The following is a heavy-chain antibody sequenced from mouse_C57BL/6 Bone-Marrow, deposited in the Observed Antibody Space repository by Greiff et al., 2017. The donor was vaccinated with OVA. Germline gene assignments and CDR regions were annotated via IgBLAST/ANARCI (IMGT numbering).Heavy chain of an antibody. D-gene: IGHD1-1*01. J-gene: IGHJ3*01. CDR2: IYPGDGDT. V-gene: IGHV1-80*01. Sequence: VQLQQSGAELVKPGASVKISCKASGYAFSSYWMNWVKQRPGKGLEWIGQIYPGDGDTNYNGKFKGKATLTADKSSSTAYMQLSSLTSEDSAVYFCARSEDYYGSSYWFAYWGQGTLVTVSA. CDR3: ARSEDYYGSSYWFAY. CDR1: GYAFSSYW.